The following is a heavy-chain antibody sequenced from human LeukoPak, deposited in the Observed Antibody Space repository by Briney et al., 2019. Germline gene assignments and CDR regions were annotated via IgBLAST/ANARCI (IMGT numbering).Heavy chain of an antibody. CDR2: IKQDGSEK. CDR1: GFTFSSYW. D-gene: IGHD1-20*01. Sequence: GGSLRLSCAASGFTFSSYWMSWVRQAPGKGLEWVANIKQDGSEKYYVDSVKGRFTISRDNAKNSLFLQMHSLRAEDTAVYYCARDFRGVTGTTLDYWGQGTLVIVSS. V-gene: IGHV3-7*01. J-gene: IGHJ4*02. CDR3: ARDFRGVTGTTLDY.